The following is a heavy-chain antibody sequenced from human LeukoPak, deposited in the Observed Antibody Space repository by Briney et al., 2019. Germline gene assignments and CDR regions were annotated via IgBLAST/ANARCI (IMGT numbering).Heavy chain of an antibody. Sequence: GGSLRLSCAASGVTISSYWMHWVRQAPGKGLGWVSRISSDGSVTNYADSVKGRFTISRDNARNTPYLQMNSLRADDTAVYYFVIMTLSGGQGTLVTVPS. J-gene: IGHJ4*02. CDR1: GVTISSYW. D-gene: IGHD3-16*01. CDR2: ISSDGSVT. CDR3: VIMTLS. V-gene: IGHV3-74*01.